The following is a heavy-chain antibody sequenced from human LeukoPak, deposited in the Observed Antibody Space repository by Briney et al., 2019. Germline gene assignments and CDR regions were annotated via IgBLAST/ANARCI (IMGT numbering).Heavy chain of an antibody. Sequence: GGSLRLSCAASGSTFSSYAMSWVRQAPGKGLEWVSAISGSGGSTYYADSVKGRFTISRDNSKNTLYLQMNSLRAEDTAVYYCAKGTRITMIVVLVGYFDYWGQGTLVTVSS. CDR3: AKGTRITMIVVLVGYFDY. J-gene: IGHJ4*02. CDR1: GSTFSSYA. D-gene: IGHD3-22*01. CDR2: ISGSGGST. V-gene: IGHV3-23*01.